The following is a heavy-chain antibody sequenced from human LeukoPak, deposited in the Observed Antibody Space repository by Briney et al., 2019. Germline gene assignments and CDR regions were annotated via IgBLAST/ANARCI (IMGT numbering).Heavy chain of an antibody. CDR1: GGTFSSYA. CDR3: ARDWGDYGPGYFQH. J-gene: IGHJ1*01. V-gene: IGHV1-69*05. D-gene: IGHD4-17*01. CDR2: IIPIFGTA. Sequence: SVEVSCKASGGTFSSYAISWVRQAPGQGLEWMGGIIPIFGTANYAQKFQGRVTITTDESTSTAYMELSSLRSEDTAVYYCARDWGDYGPGYFQHWGQGTLVTVSS.